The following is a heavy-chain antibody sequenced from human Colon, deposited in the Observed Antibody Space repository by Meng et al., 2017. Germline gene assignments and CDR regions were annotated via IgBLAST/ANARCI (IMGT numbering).Heavy chain of an antibody. CDR2: INHAGTA. CDR1: GGSIRSSNW. Sequence: QVSLQEAGAGLVKRWGSLSRPCAVSGGSIRSSNWWSWVRQPPGRGLEWIGEINHAGTAYYNPSLKSRVTLSIDTSRNQFSLNLRSVTAADTAVYYCANIRDRSFSDSWGQGTLVTVSS. V-gene: IGHV4-4*02. CDR3: ANIRDRSFSDS. J-gene: IGHJ4*02. D-gene: IGHD1-26*01.